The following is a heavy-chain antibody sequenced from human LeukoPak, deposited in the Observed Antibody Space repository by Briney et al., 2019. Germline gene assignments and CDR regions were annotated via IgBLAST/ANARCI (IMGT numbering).Heavy chain of an antibody. Sequence: GGSLRLSCAASGFTFSNYWMSWVRQAPGKGLKWVANIKQDGSEKLYVDSVKGRFTISRDNAKNSLYLQMNSLRAEDTALYYCARVGYSSSSTDYWGQGTLVTVSS. V-gene: IGHV3-7*01. D-gene: IGHD6-6*01. CDR1: GFTFSNYW. CDR3: ARVGYSSSSTDY. J-gene: IGHJ4*02. CDR2: IKQDGSEK.